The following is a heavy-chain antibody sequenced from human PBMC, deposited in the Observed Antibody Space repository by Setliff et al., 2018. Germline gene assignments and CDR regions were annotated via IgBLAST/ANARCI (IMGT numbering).Heavy chain of an antibody. Sequence: SVKVSCKNSGGSFSSFLVAWVRQAPGQGLEWVGGIIPLFGTTKYAQKFQDRLTMTADESTTTAYMELASLRSEDTAVYFCARALGGISAAGNNWLDSWGQGTLVTVSS. CDR2: IIPLFGTT. D-gene: IGHD6-13*01. V-gene: IGHV1-69*13. CDR1: GGSFSSFL. J-gene: IGHJ5*01. CDR3: ARALGGISAAGNNWLDS.